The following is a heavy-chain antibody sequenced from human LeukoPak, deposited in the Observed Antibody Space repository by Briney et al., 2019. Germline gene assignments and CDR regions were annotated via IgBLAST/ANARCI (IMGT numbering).Heavy chain of an antibody. Sequence: SVKVSCKASGGTFNSYAISWVRQAPAQGLEGMGGIIPIFGTANYAQKFQGRVTITTDESTSTAYMELSSLRSEDTAAYYCARGGGSSSDWGQGTLVTVSS. J-gene: IGHJ4*02. V-gene: IGHV1-69*05. CDR3: ARGGGSSSD. CDR1: GGTFNSYA. CDR2: IIPIFGTA. D-gene: IGHD6-6*01.